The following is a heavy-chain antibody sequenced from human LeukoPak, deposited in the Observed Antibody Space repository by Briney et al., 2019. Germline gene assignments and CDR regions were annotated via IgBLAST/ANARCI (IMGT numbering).Heavy chain of an antibody. CDR1: GGTFSSYA. J-gene: IGHJ4*02. Sequence: ASVKVSCKASGGTFSSYAISWVRQAPGQGLEWMGGIIPIFGTANYAQKFQGRVTITADESTSTVYMELSSLKSEDTAVYYCARDVPSITGLIDYWGQGTLVTVSS. CDR2: IIPIFGTA. D-gene: IGHD1-20*01. V-gene: IGHV1-69*13. CDR3: ARDVPSITGLIDY.